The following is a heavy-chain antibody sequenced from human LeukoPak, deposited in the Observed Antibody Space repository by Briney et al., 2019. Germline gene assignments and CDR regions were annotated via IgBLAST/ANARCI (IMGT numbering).Heavy chain of an antibody. J-gene: IGHJ3*02. V-gene: IGHV3-9*01. D-gene: IGHD3-22*01. CDR1: GFTFNDHA. CDR2: INWNSDNI. Sequence: PGRSLRLSCAASGFTFNDHAMYWVQQAPGKGLEWVSGINWNSDNIGYADSVKGRFTISRDDAKNSLFLQMNSLRTEDTALYYCARASYYYDTTGLGAVDIWGQGTMVTVSS. CDR3: ARASYYYDTTGLGAVDI.